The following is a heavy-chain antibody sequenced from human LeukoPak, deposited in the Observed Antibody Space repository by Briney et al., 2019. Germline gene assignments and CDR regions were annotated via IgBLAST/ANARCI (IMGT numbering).Heavy chain of an antibody. Sequence: ASVKVSCKASGYTFTSYYMHWVRQAPGHGLEWMGIINPSGDSTNYAQKLQGRVTLTRDTSTSTVYMELSSLRSDDTAVYYCARDQRSLDYWGQGTLVTVSS. J-gene: IGHJ4*02. CDR1: GYTFTSYY. CDR2: INPSGDST. CDR3: ARDQRSLDY. V-gene: IGHV1-46*01.